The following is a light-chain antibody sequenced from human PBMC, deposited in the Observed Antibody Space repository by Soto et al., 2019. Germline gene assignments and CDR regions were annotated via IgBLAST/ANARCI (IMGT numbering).Light chain of an antibody. V-gene: IGLV2-23*02. Sequence: QSALTQPAFVSGSPGQSITISCTRTNSDVGSFDFVSWYQQYPGKAPKVMIYEITKRPSGVSNRFSGSKSGNTASLTISGLQADDEADYYCCSDAGIRLYVFGTGTKLTVL. CDR2: EIT. J-gene: IGLJ1*01. CDR1: NSDVGSFDF. CDR3: CSDAGIRLYV.